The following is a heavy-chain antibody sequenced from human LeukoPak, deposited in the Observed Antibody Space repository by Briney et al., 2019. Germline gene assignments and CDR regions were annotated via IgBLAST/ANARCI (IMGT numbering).Heavy chain of an antibody. Sequence: GASVTVSCKASGYTFTGYYMHWVRQAPGQGLEWMGWINPNSGGTNYAQKFQGRVTMTRDPSISTAYMELSRLRSDDTAVYYCARGTYGSGSYYRMGVYYFDYWGQGTLVTVSS. CDR1: GYTFTGYY. CDR2: INPNSGGT. V-gene: IGHV1-2*02. CDR3: ARGTYGSGSYYRMGVYYFDY. D-gene: IGHD3-10*01. J-gene: IGHJ4*02.